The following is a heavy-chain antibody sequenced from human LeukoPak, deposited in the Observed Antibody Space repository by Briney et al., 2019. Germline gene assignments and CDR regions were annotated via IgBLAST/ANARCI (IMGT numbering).Heavy chain of an antibody. V-gene: IGHV3-30*12. Sequence: GGSLRLSCATSGFTFSNAWMNWVRQAPGKGLEWVAVMYSDGSTTFYGDSVKGRFTISRDNTKNTLFLQMNSLRADDTAVYYCARLVVTGIDYWGQGALVTVSS. J-gene: IGHJ4*02. D-gene: IGHD2-21*02. CDR3: ARLVVTGIDY. CDR1: GFTFSNAW. CDR2: MYSDGSTT.